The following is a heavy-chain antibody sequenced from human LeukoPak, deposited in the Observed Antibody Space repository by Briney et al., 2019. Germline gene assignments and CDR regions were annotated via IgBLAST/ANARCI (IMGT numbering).Heavy chain of an antibody. J-gene: IGHJ4*02. CDR3: ARDPPGDAVTTPAPDD. CDR1: GFTVSGNY. D-gene: IGHD4-17*01. Sequence: GGSLRLSCAASGFTVSGNYMSWVRQAPGKGLEWVSLIYTGGSTYYADSVKGRFTISRDSSQNTLYLQMNTLRAEDTAVYYCARDPPGDAVTTPAPDDWGQRALVTVSS. V-gene: IGHV3-66*01. CDR2: IYTGGST.